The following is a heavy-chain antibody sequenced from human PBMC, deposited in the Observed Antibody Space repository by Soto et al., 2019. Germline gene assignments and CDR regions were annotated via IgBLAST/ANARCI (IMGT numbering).Heavy chain of an antibody. V-gene: IGHV3-30*04. Sequence: QVQLVESGGGVVQPGRSLRLSCAASGFTFSNYAMHWVRQAPGKGLECVAVISYNGGNRFYRDYVKGRFTISRDNSKNTAHLQIDSLRYEDAAVYYCARGDREDTAVVIGVRPGEYGVDVWGQGTTVTVSS. J-gene: IGHJ6*02. D-gene: IGHD2-15*01. CDR3: ARGDREDTAVVIGVRPGEYGVDV. CDR2: ISYNGGNR. CDR1: GFTFSNYA.